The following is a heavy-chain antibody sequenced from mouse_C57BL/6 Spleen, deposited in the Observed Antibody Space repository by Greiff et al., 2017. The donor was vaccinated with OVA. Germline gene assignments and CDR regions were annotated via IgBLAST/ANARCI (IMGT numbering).Heavy chain of an antibody. Sequence: VQLQQSGPELVKPGASVKISCKASGYSFTGYYMNWVEQSPEKSLEWIGEINPSTGGTTYNQKFKAKATLTVDKSSRTAYMQLKSLTSEDSAVYYCARDGYDGERFAYWGQGTLVTVSA. CDR1: GYSFTGYY. V-gene: IGHV1-42*01. D-gene: IGHD2-2*01. CDR3: ARDGYDGERFAY. J-gene: IGHJ3*01. CDR2: INPSTGGT.